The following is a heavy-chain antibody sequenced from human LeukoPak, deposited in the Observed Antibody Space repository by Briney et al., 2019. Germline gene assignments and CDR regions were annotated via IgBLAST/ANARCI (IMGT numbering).Heavy chain of an antibody. CDR3: ARGSEGRESLVHWFDP. J-gene: IGHJ5*02. Sequence: ASVKVSCKASGYTFTGYYMHWVRQAPGQGLEWMGWINPNSGGTNYAQKFQGRVTMTRDTSISTAYMELSRLRSDDTAVYYCARGSEGRESLVHWFDPWGQGTLVTVPS. D-gene: IGHD6-19*01. CDR2: INPNSGGT. CDR1: GYTFTGYY. V-gene: IGHV1-2*02.